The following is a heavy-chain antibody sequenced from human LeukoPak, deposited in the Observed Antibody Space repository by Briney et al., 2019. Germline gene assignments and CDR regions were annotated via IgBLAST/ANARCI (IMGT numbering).Heavy chain of an antibody. CDR1: GFTFSSYT. J-gene: IGHJ4*02. CDR2: IGTSSTTI. CDR3: ARDQVDQWLVLKAPHDY. V-gene: IGHV3-48*01. D-gene: IGHD6-19*01. Sequence: GGSLRLSCAASGFTFSSYTMNWVRQPPGKGLEWVSNIGTSSTTIYYADSVKGRFTISRDNAKNSLYLQMNSLRAEDTAVYYCARDQVDQWLVLKAPHDYWGQGTLVTVSS.